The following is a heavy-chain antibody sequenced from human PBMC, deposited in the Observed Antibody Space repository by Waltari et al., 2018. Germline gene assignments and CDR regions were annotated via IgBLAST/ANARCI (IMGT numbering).Heavy chain of an antibody. CDR1: GFTFSSYE. V-gene: IGHV3-48*03. CDR3: ARDGTVTRPFFDY. CDR2: ISSSASTI. J-gene: IGHJ4*02. Sequence: EVQLVESGGGLVQPGGSLRLSCAASGFTFSSYEMNWVRQAPGKGLEWVSYISSSASTIYYADSVKGRFTISRDNAKNSLYLQMNSLRAEDTAVYYCARDGTVTRPFFDYWGQGTLVTVSS. D-gene: IGHD4-17*01.